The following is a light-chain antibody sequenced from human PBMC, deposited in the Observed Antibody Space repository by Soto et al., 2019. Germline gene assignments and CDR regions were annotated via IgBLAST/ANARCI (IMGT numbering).Light chain of an antibody. V-gene: IGLV1-44*01. CDR1: SSNIGDNP. CDR3: AAWDDSLNAL. J-gene: IGLJ1*01. CDR2: IND. Sequence: QSVLTQSPSASGTPGQRITISCSGSSSNIGDNPVNWYQQLPGAAPKLLIYINDQRPSGVPDRFSGSKSGTSASLAISGLQPEDEADYYCAAWDDSLNALFGTGTKLPS.